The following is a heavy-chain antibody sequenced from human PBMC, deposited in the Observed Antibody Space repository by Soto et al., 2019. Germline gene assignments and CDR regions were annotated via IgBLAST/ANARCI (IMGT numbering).Heavy chain of an antibody. J-gene: IGHJ4*02. D-gene: IGHD5-12*01. V-gene: IGHV3-9*01. Sequence: EVQLVETGGVLVQPGRYLRLYCATSGFTFDNYAMHWVRQGPGKGLECVSGINWNSVTFDYADSVKGRFTISRDNAKNSLYLQMDSLRPEDTGFYYCARDHDEDFGYDLDYFDFWGRGTLVTVSS. CDR3: ARDHDEDFGYDLDYFDF. CDR2: INWNSVTF. CDR1: GFTFDNYA.